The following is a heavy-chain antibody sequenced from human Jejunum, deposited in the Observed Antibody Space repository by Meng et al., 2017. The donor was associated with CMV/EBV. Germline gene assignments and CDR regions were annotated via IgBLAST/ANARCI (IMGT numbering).Heavy chain of an antibody. CDR2: IVPVFGA. CDR3: ATASLKSATSALGS. Sequence: SGAPFTNFAISCVRQAPGRGLEWVGGIVPVFGANYAQKFRGRVTITSDESTSTAYLHLSSLTSEDTAVYYCATASLKSATSALGSWGQGTLVTVSS. J-gene: IGHJ5*02. CDR1: GAPFTNFA. D-gene: IGHD5-24*01. V-gene: IGHV1-69*01.